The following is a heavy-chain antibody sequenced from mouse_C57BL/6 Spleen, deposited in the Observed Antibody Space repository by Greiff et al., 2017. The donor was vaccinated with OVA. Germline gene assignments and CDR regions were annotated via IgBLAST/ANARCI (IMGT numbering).Heavy chain of an antibody. Sequence: DVQLQESGGGLVQPKGSLKLSCAASGFSFNTYAMNWVRQAPGKGLEWVARIRSKSNNYATYYADSVKDRFTISRDDSESMLYLQMNNLKTEDTAMYYCVISGSYAMDYWGQGTSVTVSS. J-gene: IGHJ4*01. CDR2: IRSKSNNYAT. V-gene: IGHV10-1*01. CDR1: GFSFNTYA. CDR3: VISGSYAMDY.